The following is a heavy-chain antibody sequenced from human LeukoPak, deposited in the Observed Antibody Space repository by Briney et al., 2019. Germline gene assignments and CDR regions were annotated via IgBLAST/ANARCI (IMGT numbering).Heavy chain of an antibody. J-gene: IGHJ3*02. CDR2: IYYSGNT. V-gene: IGHV4-61*08. CDR3: ARHSNSADWKYALDI. CDR1: GGSISSGGYY. D-gene: IGHD1-7*01. Sequence: SETLSLTCTVSGGSISSGGYYWSWIRQHPGKGLGWIGYIYYSGNTNYNPSLKSRVTISVDTSKNQFSLKLSSVTAADTAVYYCARHSNSADWKYALDIWGQGTMVTVSS.